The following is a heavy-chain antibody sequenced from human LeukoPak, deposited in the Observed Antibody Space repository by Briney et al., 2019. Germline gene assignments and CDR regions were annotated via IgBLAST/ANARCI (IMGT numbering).Heavy chain of an antibody. Sequence: GASVKVSCKASGYTFTGYYMHWVRQAPGQGLEWMGWINPNSGGTNYAQKFQGRVTMTRDTSISTASMELSRLRSDDTAVYYCARETTSGYEPQFDYWGQGTLVTVSS. J-gene: IGHJ4*02. CDR2: INPNSGGT. D-gene: IGHD5-12*01. CDR3: ARETTSGYEPQFDY. V-gene: IGHV1-2*02. CDR1: GYTFTGYY.